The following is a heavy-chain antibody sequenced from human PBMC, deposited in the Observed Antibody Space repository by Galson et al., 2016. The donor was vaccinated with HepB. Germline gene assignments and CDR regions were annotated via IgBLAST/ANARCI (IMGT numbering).Heavy chain of an antibody. D-gene: IGHD2-2*02. CDR2: TYYRSEWRQ. CDR1: GDSVSNNIDG. Sequence: CAISGDSVSNNIDGWNWIRQSPSRGLEWLGRTYYRSEWRQDYAPSVRSRISINPDTPKNQFSLHLTSVTPEDTAAYYCVKSIYLGRGFVAWGHGTLVTVSS. CDR3: VKSIYLGRGFVA. J-gene: IGHJ4*01. V-gene: IGHV6-1*01.